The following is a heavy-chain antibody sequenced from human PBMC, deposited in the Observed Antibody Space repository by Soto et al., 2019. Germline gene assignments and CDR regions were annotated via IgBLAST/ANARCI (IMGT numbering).Heavy chain of an antibody. CDR3: AASSSWFGNWFDP. J-gene: IGHJ5*02. CDR1: GGSISSYY. CDR2: IYYSGST. Sequence: SETLSLTCTVSGGSISSYYWSWIQQPPGKGLEWIGYIYYSGSTNYNPSLKSRVTISVDTSKNQFSLKLGSVTAADTAVYYCAASSSWFGNWFDPWGQGTLVTVSS. V-gene: IGHV4-59*08. D-gene: IGHD6-13*01.